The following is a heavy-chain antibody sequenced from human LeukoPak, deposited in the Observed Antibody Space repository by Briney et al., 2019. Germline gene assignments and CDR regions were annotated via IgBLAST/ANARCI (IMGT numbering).Heavy chain of an antibody. CDR1: GGSFSGYY. J-gene: IGHJ6*02. V-gene: IGHV4-34*01. D-gene: IGHD3-3*01. Sequence: PSETLSLTCAVYGGSFSGYYWSWIRQPPGKGLERIGEINHSGSTNYNPSLKSRVTISVDTSKNQFSLKLSSVTAADTAVYYCARGRYYDFWSGYFRAGMDVWGQGTTVTVSS. CDR3: ARGRYYDFWSGYFRAGMDV. CDR2: INHSGST.